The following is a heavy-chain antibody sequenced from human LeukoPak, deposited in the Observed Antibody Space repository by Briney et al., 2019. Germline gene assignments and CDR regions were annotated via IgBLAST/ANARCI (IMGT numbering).Heavy chain of an antibody. V-gene: IGHV4-34*01. CDR3: ARGGDFGLIIIDY. CDR1: GGSFSGYY. CDR2: INHSGST. Sequence: SETLSLTCAVYGGSFSGYYWSWIRQPPGKGLGWIGEINHSGSTNYNPSLKSRVTISVDTSKNQFSLKLSSVTAADTAVYYCARGGDFGLIIIDYWGQGTLVTVSS. J-gene: IGHJ4*02. D-gene: IGHD3-3*01.